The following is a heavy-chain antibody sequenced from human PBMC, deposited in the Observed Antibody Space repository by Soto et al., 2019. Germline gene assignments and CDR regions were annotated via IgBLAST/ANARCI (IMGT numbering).Heavy chain of an antibody. J-gene: IGHJ3*02. Sequence: SETLSLTCTVSGGSISSGGYYWSWIRQHPGKGLEWIGYIYYSGSTYYNPSLKSRVTISVDTSKNQFSLKLSSVTAADTAVYYCARYVWGSYRSEAFDIWGQGTMVTVSS. CDR2: IYYSGST. D-gene: IGHD3-16*02. CDR3: ARYVWGSYRSEAFDI. CDR1: GGSISSGGYY. V-gene: IGHV4-31*03.